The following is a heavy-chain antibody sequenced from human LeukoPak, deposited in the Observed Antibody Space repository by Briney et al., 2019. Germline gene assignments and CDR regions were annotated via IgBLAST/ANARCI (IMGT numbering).Heavy chain of an antibody. CDR2: ISYDGSNK. D-gene: IGHD5-18*01. J-gene: IGHJ4*02. CDR3: ARGARRDTAMVKY. Sequence: GGSLRLSCAASGFTFSSYAMHWVRQAPGKGLEWVAVISYDGSNKYYADSVKGRFTISRDNSKNTLYLQMNSLRAEDTAVYYCARGARRDTAMVKYWGQGTLVTVSS. CDR1: GFTFSSYA. V-gene: IGHV3-30*04.